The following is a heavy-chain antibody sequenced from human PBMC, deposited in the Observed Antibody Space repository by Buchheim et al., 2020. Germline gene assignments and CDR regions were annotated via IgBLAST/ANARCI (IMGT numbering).Heavy chain of an antibody. CDR3: ARAGGTTILGAYFDS. D-gene: IGHD3-3*01. Sequence: QVQLQQWGAGLLKPSETLSLTCAVYGGSFSGYYWSWIRQPPGKGLEWIGEIGHSGSTKYNPSLKSRVTISVEMSKNQFSQKLSSVTAADTAMYYCARAGGTTILGAYFDSWGQGTL. J-gene: IGHJ4*02. CDR1: GGSFSGYY. V-gene: IGHV4-34*01. CDR2: IGHSGST.